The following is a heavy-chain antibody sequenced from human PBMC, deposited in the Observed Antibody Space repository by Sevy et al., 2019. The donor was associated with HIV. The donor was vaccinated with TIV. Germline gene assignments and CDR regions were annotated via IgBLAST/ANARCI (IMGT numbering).Heavy chain of an antibody. D-gene: IGHD6-13*01. V-gene: IGHV1-18*01. CDR2: ISAYNGNT. CDR3: ARDLRAAAGTFFDY. Sequence: ASVKVSCKASGYTFTSYGMSWVRQAPGQGLEWMGWISAYNGNTNYAQKLQGRVTMTTDTSTSTAYMELRSLRSDDTAVYYCARDLRAAAGTFFDYWGQGTLVTVSS. CDR1: GYTFTSYG. J-gene: IGHJ4*02.